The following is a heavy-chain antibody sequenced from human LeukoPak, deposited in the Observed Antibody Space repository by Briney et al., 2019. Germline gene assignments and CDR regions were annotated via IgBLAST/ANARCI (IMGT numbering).Heavy chain of an antibody. CDR3: ARDLSEKYSIDY. V-gene: IGHV3-30*15. CDR2: ISYDGRNK. J-gene: IGHJ4*02. D-gene: IGHD2/OR15-2a*01. Sequence: PGGSLRLSCAASGFAFSHYAIHWVRQAPGKGLEWLSSISYDGRNKYYADSVKGRLSISRDNSENTLSLQMSSLGAEDTAIYYCARDLSEKYSIDYWGQGTLVTVSS. CDR1: GFAFSHYA.